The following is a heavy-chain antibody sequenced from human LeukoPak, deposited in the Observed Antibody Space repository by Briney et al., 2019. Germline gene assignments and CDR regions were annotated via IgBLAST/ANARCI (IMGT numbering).Heavy chain of an antibody. Sequence: SETLSLTCTVSGGSISSYYWSGLRQPPGKGLEWIGHIYYSGSTNYNPSLKSRVTMSVDTSENLFSLKLSSVTAADTAVYYCARSSLGYYFDYWGQGTLVTVSS. D-gene: IGHD1-26*01. CDR2: IYYSGST. V-gene: IGHV4-59*12. J-gene: IGHJ4*02. CDR1: GGSISSYY. CDR3: ARSSLGYYFDY.